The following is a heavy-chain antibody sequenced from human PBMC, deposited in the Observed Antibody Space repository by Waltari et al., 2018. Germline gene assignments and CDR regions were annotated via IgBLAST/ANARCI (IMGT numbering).Heavy chain of an antibody. J-gene: IGHJ4*02. Sequence: QVQLVQSGAEVKKPGASVKVSCKASGYTFTSYDINWVRQATGQGLEWMGGRNPNGGNTGYAQMFQGRGTMTRHTSISTAYMEVNSLTSEDTAVYYCARVSSAPYRSAWHFDYWGQGTLVTVSS. CDR3: ARVSSAPYRSAWHFDY. CDR2: RNPNGGNT. CDR1: GYTFTSYD. D-gene: IGHD6-19*01. V-gene: IGHV1-8*01.